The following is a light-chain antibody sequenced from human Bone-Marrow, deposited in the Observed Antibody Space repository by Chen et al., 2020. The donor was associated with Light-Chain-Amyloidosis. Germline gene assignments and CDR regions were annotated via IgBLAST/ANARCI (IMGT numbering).Light chain of an antibody. CDR3: QSYQGSSQGV. CDR2: EDA. J-gene: IGLJ3*02. CDR1: SGSIATNY. V-gene: IGLV6-57*01. Sequence: NFMLTQPHSVSESPGKTVIISCTRRSGSIATNYVQWYQQRPGSSPTTVIYEDAQRPSGVPDRVSGSIDRSSNSASLTISGLKTEDEADYYCQSYQGSSQGVFGGGTKLTVL.